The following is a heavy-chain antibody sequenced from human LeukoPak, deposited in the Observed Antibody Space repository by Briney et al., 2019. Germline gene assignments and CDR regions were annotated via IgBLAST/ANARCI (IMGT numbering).Heavy chain of an antibody. CDR1: GYSISSGYY. Sequence: SSETLSLTCAVSGYSISSGYYWGWIRQPPGKGLEWIGSIYHSGSTYYNPSLKSRVTISVDTSKNQFSLKLSSVTAADTAVYYCASSKGDIVVLPAATDYWGQGTLVTVSS. V-gene: IGHV4-38-2*01. CDR2: IYHSGST. D-gene: IGHD2-2*01. J-gene: IGHJ4*02. CDR3: ASSKGDIVVLPAATDY.